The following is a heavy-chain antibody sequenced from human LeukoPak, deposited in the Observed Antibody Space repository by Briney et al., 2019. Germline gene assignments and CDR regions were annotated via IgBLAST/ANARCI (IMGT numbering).Heavy chain of an antibody. Sequence: PGGSLRLSCAASGFTVSSNYMNWVRQAPGKGLGWVSVIYSGGNTFYADSVKGRFTISRHISKNTLYLQMNSLRAEDTAVYYCASTLWFGGTYGMDVWGQGTTVTVSS. CDR3: ASTLWFGGTYGMDV. J-gene: IGHJ6*02. V-gene: IGHV3-53*04. CDR1: GFTVSSNY. D-gene: IGHD3-10*01. CDR2: IYSGGNT.